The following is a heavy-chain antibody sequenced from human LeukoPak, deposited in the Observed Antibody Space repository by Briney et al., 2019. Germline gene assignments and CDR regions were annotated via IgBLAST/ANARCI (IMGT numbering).Heavy chain of an antibody. Sequence: GGSLRLSCAASGFTFSSYEMNWVRQAPGKGLEWVSGISWNSGSIGYADSVKGRFTITRDNAKNSLYLQMNSLRAEDMALYYCAKDMGPDGSGYPFDYWGQGTLVTVSS. D-gene: IGHD3-22*01. CDR3: AKDMGPDGSGYPFDY. CDR1: GFTFSSYE. J-gene: IGHJ4*02. CDR2: ISWNSGSI. V-gene: IGHV3-9*03.